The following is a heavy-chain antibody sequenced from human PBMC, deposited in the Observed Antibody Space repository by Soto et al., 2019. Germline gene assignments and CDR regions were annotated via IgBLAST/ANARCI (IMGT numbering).Heavy chain of an antibody. CDR3: SKGDRFLDH. CDR1: GFTFSSYG. V-gene: IGHV3-33*05. Sequence: VQLVESGGGVVQPGRSLRLSCVTSGFTFSSYGMHWVRQAPGKGLEWVAFISSDGSKQYYADSVKGRFTISRDNSKNILDLQLNSLRVEDTALYYCSKGDRFLDHWGQGTLVTVSS. CDR2: ISSDGSKQ. J-gene: IGHJ1*01. D-gene: IGHD3-3*01.